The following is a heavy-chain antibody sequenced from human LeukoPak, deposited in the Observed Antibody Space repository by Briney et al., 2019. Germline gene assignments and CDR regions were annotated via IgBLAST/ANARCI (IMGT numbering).Heavy chain of an antibody. CDR1: GGSISSYY. CDR2: IYYSGST. D-gene: IGHD2-2*01. Sequence: PSETLSLTCTVSGGSISSYYWSWIRQPPGKGLEWIGYIYYSGSTNYNPSLKSRVTISVDTSKNQFSLKLSSVTAADTAVYYCARQAYCSSTSCYPFDYWGQGTLGTVSS. J-gene: IGHJ4*02. V-gene: IGHV4-59*08. CDR3: ARQAYCSSTSCYPFDY.